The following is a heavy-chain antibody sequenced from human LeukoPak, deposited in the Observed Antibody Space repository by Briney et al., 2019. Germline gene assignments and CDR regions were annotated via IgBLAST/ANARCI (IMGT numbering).Heavy chain of an antibody. Sequence: TSETLSLTCTVSGYSISSGCYWGWIRQPPGKGLEWIGSIYHSGRTFYNPSLKSRVTISVDTSKNQFSLKLTSVTAADTAVYYCASLYLPATRFDCWGQGTLVTVSS. CDR1: GYSISSGCY. V-gene: IGHV4-38-2*02. J-gene: IGHJ4*02. D-gene: IGHD5-24*01. CDR2: IYHSGRT. CDR3: ASLYLPATRFDC.